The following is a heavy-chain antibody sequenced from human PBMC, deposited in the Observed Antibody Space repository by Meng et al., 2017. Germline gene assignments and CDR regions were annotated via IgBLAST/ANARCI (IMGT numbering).Heavy chain of an antibody. V-gene: IGHV3-74*01. J-gene: IGHJ4*02. Sequence: EVPVVESGGGLVQPGGSLRLSCAASGFTSSSFWMHWVRQAPGKGLVWVSRMNEDGTTISHAGSVKGRFTISRDSARNTLYLQMNSLRVEDTAVYYCVRDFGGNSDYWGQGTLVTVSS. CDR3: VRDFGGNSDY. CDR2: MNEDGTTI. CDR1: GFTSSSFW. D-gene: IGHD4-23*01.